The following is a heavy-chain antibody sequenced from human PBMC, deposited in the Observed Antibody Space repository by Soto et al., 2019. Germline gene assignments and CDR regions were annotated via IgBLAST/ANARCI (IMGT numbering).Heavy chain of an antibody. J-gene: IGHJ4*02. CDR1: GFSLSTSGEG. D-gene: IGHD3-3*01. V-gene: IGHV2-5*02. CDR3: AHRRRDDLWSGSFDF. Sequence: QITLKESGPTLVKPTQTLTLTCNFSGFSLSTSGEGVGCIRQPPGKALEWLELIYWDDDKRYSPSLRSILTITKDTSENQVVLTMTNVDPVDTATYFCAHRRRDDLWSGSFDFWGQGTLVTVSS. CDR2: IYWDDDK.